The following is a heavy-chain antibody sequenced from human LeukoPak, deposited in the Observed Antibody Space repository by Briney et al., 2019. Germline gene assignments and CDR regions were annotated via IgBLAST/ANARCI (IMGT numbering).Heavy chain of an antibody. CDR3: ARDLTYASSGYSDY. J-gene: IGHJ4*02. V-gene: IGHV1-2*02. Sequence: ASVKVSCKASGYTFTGYYMHWVRQAPGQGLEWMEWINPNSGGTNYAQKFQGRVPMTRDTSISTAYMELSRLRSDDTAVYSCARDLTYASSGYSDYWGQGTLVTVSS. CDR2: INPNSGGT. D-gene: IGHD3-22*01. CDR1: GYTFTGYY.